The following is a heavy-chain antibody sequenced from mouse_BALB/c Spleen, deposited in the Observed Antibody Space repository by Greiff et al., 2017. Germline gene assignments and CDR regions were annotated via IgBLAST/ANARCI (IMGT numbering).Heavy chain of an antibody. CDR3: ARSYYGSSYGY. Sequence: VQLQQSGAELVKPGASVKLSCTASGSNIKDTYMHWVKQRPEQGLEWIGRIDPANGNTKYDPKFQGKATITADTSSNTAYLQLSSLTSEDTAVYYCARSYYGSSYGYWGQGTTLTVSS. D-gene: IGHD1-1*01. J-gene: IGHJ2*01. V-gene: IGHV14-3*02. CDR1: GSNIKDTY. CDR2: IDPANGNT.